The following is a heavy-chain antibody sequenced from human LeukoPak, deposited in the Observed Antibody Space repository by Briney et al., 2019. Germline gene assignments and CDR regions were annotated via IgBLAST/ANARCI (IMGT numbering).Heavy chain of an antibody. J-gene: IGHJ4*02. V-gene: IGHV3-23*01. CDR3: ARGGHSSAFFDY. CDR2: ISGSGGST. Sequence: PGGSLRLSCAASGFTFSIYAMSWVRQAPGKGLEWVSTISGSGGSTYYADSVRGRFTISRDNSKNTLCLQMNSLRAEDTAVYYCARGGHSSAFFDYWGQGTLVTVSS. CDR1: GFTFSIYA. D-gene: IGHD3-22*01.